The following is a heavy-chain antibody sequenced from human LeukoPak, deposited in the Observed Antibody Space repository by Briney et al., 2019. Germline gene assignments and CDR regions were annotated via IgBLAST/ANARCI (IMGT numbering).Heavy chain of an antibody. CDR1: GGSISSSSYY. V-gene: IGHV4-39*01. J-gene: IGHJ5*02. D-gene: IGHD2-2*01. CDR2: IYYSGST. Sequence: PSETLSLTCTVSGGSISSSSYYWGWIRQPPGKGLEWIGNIYYSGSTYYNPSLKSHVTISVDTAKNQFSLKLSSVTAADTAVYYCARQVVVVPAAKGLYYDFWSGLPVYWFDPWGQGTLVTVSS. CDR3: ARQVVVVPAAKGLYYDFWSGLPVYWFDP.